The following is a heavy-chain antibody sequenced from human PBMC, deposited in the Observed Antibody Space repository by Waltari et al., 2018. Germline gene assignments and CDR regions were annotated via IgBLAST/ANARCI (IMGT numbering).Heavy chain of an antibody. D-gene: IGHD6-19*01. CDR3: ARGRVAGNYNYYYDYGMDV. J-gene: IGHJ6*02. V-gene: IGHV4-34*01. Sequence: QVQLQQWGAGLLKPSESLSLLCAAYGGSFSGYYWSWIRQPPGKGLEWIGEINHSGSTNYNPSLKSRVTISVDTSKNQFSLKLTYVTAADTAVYYCARGRVAGNYNYYYDYGMDVWGQGTTVTVSS. CDR2: INHSGST. CDR1: GGSFSGYY.